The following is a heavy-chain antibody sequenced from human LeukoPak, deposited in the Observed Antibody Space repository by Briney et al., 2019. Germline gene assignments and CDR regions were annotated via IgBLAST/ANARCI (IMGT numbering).Heavy chain of an antibody. Sequence: GGSLRLSCAASGFTFSNYWVHWVRQAPGKGLVWVSRINRDGSTTKYADSVKGRFTVSRDNAKNTLNLQMNSLRAEDTAVYYCARDKRSGESSEIDYWGQGTLVTVSS. CDR1: GFTFSNYW. J-gene: IGHJ4*02. CDR2: INRDGSTT. CDR3: ARDKRSGESSEIDY. D-gene: IGHD3-10*01. V-gene: IGHV3-74*03.